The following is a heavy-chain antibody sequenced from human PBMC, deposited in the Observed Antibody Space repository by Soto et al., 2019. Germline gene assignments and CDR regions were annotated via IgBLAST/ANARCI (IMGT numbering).Heavy chain of an antibody. J-gene: IGHJ6*02. CDR1: GDTDTNYV. D-gene: IGHD3-16*02. CDR2: IFPKFGTT. CDR3: EAEMTFGKLSVV. V-gene: IGHV1-69*13. Sequence: SVKVSCKASGDTDTNYVISWVRQAPGQGLEWMGGIFPKFGTTYSAQKLQDRLTITADESTSTVYMQLSSLRLDDTAVYYCEAEMTFGKLSVVWGQGTTVTVPS.